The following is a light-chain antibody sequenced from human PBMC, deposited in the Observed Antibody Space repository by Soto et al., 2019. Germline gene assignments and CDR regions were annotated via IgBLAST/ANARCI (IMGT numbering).Light chain of an antibody. CDR3: QQCGSSPWT. CDR1: RTISSNF. V-gene: IGKV3-20*01. J-gene: IGKJ1*01. CDR2: TVS. Sequence: EVVLTQSPDTLSLSPGDTAVLSCRASRTISSNFLAWYQQKPGQAPRLLIYTVSTRATGIPDRFSGSGSGTDFTLTISRLEPDDFAVYYCQQCGSSPWTFGQGTKVEIK.